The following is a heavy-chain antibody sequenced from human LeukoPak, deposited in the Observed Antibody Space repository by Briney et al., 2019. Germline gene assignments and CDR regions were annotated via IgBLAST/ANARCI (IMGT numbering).Heavy chain of an antibody. J-gene: IGHJ4*02. V-gene: IGHV1-2*02. Sequence: ASVKVSCKASGYTFTGYNMHWVRQAPRQGLEWMGWINPNSGGTSYPQKFQGRVTMTRDTSTSTVYMELSSLRSEDTAVYYCARDLHSSGYYYGDYWGQGTLVTVSS. D-gene: IGHD3-22*01. CDR1: GYTFTGYN. CDR3: ARDLHSSGYYYGDY. CDR2: INPNSGGT.